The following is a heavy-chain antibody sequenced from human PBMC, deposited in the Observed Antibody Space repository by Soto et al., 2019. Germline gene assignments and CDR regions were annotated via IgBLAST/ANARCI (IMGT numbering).Heavy chain of an antibody. CDR1: GGSFSGYY. CDR2: INHSGST. J-gene: IGHJ6*03. Sequence: PSETLSLTCAVYGGSFSGYYWSWIRQPPGKGLEWIGEINHSGSTNYNPSLKSRVTISVDTSKNQFSLKLSSVTAADTAVYYCARGIGYCIGGSCYSEGYYYYYYYMDVWGKGTTVTVSS. CDR3: ARGIGYCIGGSCYSEGYYYYYYYMDV. D-gene: IGHD2-15*01. V-gene: IGHV4-34*01.